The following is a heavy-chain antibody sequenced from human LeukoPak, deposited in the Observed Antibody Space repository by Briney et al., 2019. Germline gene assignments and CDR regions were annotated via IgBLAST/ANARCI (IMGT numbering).Heavy chain of an antibody. J-gene: IGHJ4*02. V-gene: IGHV3-30*04. D-gene: IGHD3-10*01. CDR3: ARGVMVRGVNLDY. Sequence: GSLRLSCAASGFTFSSYAMHWVRQAPGKGLEWVAVISYDGSNKYYADSVKGRFTISRDNSKNTLYLQMNSLRAEDTAVYYCARGVMVRGVNLDYWGQGTLVTVSS. CDR1: GFTFSSYA. CDR2: ISYDGSNK.